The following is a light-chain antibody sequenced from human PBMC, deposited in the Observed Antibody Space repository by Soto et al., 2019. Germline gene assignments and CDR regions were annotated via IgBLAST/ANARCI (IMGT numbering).Light chain of an antibody. V-gene: IGKV3-11*01. CDR1: QSVSSY. J-gene: IGKJ4*01. Sequence: EIVLTQSPATLSLSPGERATLSCRASQSVSSYLAWYQQKPGQAPRLLIYDASNMATGIPARFSGSGSGTDFTLTISSLEPEDFAVYYCQQRSNWPFLTFGGGTKVEIK. CDR3: QQRSNWPFLT. CDR2: DAS.